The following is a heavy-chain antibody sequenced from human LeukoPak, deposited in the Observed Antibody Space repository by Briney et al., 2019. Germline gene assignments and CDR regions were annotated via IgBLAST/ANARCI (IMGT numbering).Heavy chain of an antibody. CDR2: INHSGST. D-gene: IGHD1-1*01. J-gene: IGHJ5*02. CDR1: GGSFSGYY. V-gene: IGHV4-34*01. Sequence: SETLSLTCAIYGGSFSGYYWSWIRQPPGKGLEWIGEINHSGSTNYNPSLKSRVTISVDTSKNQFSLKLSSVTAADTAVNYCARGHGGTTPWGQGTLVTVSS. CDR3: ARGHGGTTP.